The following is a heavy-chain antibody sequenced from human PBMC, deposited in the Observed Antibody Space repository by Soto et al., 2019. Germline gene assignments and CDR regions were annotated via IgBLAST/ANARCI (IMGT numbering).Heavy chain of an antibody. CDR3: ARQGTYYDFWSGYQRSHYFDY. D-gene: IGHD3-3*01. CDR2: IYYSGST. J-gene: IGHJ4*02. V-gene: IGHV4-30-4*01. Sequence: PSETLSLTCTVSGGSISSGDYYWSWIRQPPGKGLEWIGYIYYSGSTYYNPSLKSRVTISVDTSKNQFSLKLSSVTAADTAVYYCARQGTYYDFWSGYQRSHYFDYWGQGTLVTVSS. CDR1: GGSISSGDYY.